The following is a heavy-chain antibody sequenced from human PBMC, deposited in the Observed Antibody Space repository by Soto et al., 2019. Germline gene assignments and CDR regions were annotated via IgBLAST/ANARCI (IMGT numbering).Heavy chain of an antibody. CDR1: GFTFSSYG. V-gene: IGHV3-30*18. D-gene: IGHD4-17*01. J-gene: IGHJ4*02. Sequence: QVQLVESGGGVVQPGRSLRLSCAASGFTFSSYGMHWVRQAPGKGLEWVAVISYDGSNKYYADSVKGRFTISRDNSKNTLYLQMNSLRAEDTAVYHCAKPYGVYSNGGVFDYWGQGTLVTVSS. CDR3: AKPYGVYSNGGVFDY. CDR2: ISYDGSNK.